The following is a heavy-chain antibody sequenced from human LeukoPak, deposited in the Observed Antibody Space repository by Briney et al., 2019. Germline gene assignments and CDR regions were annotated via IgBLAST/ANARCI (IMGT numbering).Heavy chain of an antibody. V-gene: IGHV3-21*01. J-gene: IGHJ4*02. D-gene: IGHD6-13*01. CDR2: ISSSSKYI. CDR1: GLTFSTYS. Sequence: PGGSLRLSCAASGLTFSTYSMNWVRQAPGQGLQWVSSISSSSKYIYYADSVKGRFTISRDNAKNSLYLQMNSLRAEDTAVYYCARVHPVRGSSWTGDYWGQGTLVTVSS. CDR3: ARVHPVRGSSWTGDY.